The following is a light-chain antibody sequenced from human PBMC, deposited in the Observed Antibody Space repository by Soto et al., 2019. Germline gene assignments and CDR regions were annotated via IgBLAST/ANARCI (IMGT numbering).Light chain of an antibody. CDR1: QSVGGSS. J-gene: IGKJ1*01. CDR3: QQYHNSPRT. CDR2: GTS. Sequence: PGERATLSCRASQSVGGSSLAWYQQRPGQAPRLLIYGTSTRATGIPDRFSGSGSGTDFTLTISRLEPEDFAVYSCQQYHNSPRTFGQGTKVDIK. V-gene: IGKV3-20*01.